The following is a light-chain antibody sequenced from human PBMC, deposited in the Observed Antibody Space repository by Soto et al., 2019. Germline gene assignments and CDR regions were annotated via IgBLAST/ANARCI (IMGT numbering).Light chain of an antibody. V-gene: IGLV1-44*01. CDR1: SSHIGSNT. Sequence: QSVLTQPPSASGTPGQRVTISCSGSSSHIGSNTVNWYQQLPGTAPKLLIYSNNQRPSGVPDRVSGSKSGTSASLAISGLQSEDEADYYCAAWDDSLNGRYVFGTGTKVTLL. CDR3: AAWDDSLNGRYV. J-gene: IGLJ1*01. CDR2: SNN.